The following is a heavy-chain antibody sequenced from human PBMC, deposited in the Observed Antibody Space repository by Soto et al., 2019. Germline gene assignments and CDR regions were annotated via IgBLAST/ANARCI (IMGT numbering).Heavy chain of an antibody. CDR3: AKDISYDSSGYYQTSGFDY. Sequence: GGSLRLSCAASGFTFDDYAMHWVRQAPGKGLEWVSGISWNSGSIGYADSVKGRFTISRDNAKNSLYLQMNSLRAEDTALYYCAKDISYDSSGYYQTSGFDYWGQGTLVTVSS. CDR2: ISWNSGSI. CDR1: GFTFDDYA. D-gene: IGHD3-22*01. J-gene: IGHJ4*02. V-gene: IGHV3-9*01.